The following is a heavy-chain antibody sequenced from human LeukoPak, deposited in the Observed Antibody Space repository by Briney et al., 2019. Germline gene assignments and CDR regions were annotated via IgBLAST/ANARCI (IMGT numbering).Heavy chain of an antibody. D-gene: IGHD6-19*01. CDR2: IKSKTDGGTT. J-gene: IGHJ4*02. Sequence: GGSLRLSCAASGLSFSRAWMSWVRQAPGKGLEWVGRIKSKTDGGTTDYAAPVKGRFTISRGDSENTLYLQMNSPKSEDTAVYYCTTSGYGSGPVDHWGQGALVTVFS. CDR3: TTSGYGSGPVDH. CDR1: GLSFSRAW. V-gene: IGHV3-15*01.